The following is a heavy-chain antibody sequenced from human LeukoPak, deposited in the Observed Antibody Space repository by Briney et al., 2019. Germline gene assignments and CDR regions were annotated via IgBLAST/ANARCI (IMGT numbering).Heavy chain of an antibody. CDR2: ISASRDIT. D-gene: IGHD3-3*01. CDR3: VRGSLASGVVVYYYYYLGV. CDR1: GFNYSSYT. V-gene: IGHV3-48*01. J-gene: IGHJ6*03. Sequence: GGSLRLSCAASGFNYSSYTMNWVRQAPGMGLEWLSYISASRDITYYADSVKGRFTISRDNAKNSLYLQMNSLRAEDTAVYYCVRGSLASGVVVYYYYYLGVWGKGTTVTVSS.